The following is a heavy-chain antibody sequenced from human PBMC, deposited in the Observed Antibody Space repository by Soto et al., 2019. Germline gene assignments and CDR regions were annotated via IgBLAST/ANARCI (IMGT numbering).Heavy chain of an antibody. CDR3: ARAGGYCSSTSCYAGEEDY. J-gene: IGHJ4*02. D-gene: IGHD2-2*01. V-gene: IGHV1-3*01. CDR2: INAGNGNT. CDR1: GYTFTSYA. Sequence: ASVKVSCKASGYTFTSYAMHWVRQAPGQRLEWMGWINAGNGNTKYSQKFQGRVTITRDTSASTAYMELSSLRSEDTAVYYCARAGGYCSSTSCYAGEEDYWGQGTLVTVSS.